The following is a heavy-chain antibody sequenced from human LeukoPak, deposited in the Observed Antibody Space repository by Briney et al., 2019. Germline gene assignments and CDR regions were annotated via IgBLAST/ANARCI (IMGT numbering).Heavy chain of an antibody. CDR2: IYTSGST. J-gene: IGHJ4*02. CDR3: ARESSGWAPFDY. D-gene: IGHD6-19*01. V-gene: IGHV4-4*07. Sequence: SETLSLTCTVSGGSNSRYYWSWIRQPAGKGLEWIGRIYTSGSTNYNPSLKSRVTMSVDTSKNQFSLKLSSVTAADTAVYYCARESSGWAPFDYWGQGTLVTVSS. CDR1: GGSNSRYY.